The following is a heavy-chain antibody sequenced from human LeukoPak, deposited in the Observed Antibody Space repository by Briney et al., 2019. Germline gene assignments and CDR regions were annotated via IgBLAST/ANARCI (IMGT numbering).Heavy chain of an antibody. D-gene: IGHD3-10*01. Sequence: PGGSLRLSCAASGFTFSSYAMSWVRQAPGKGLEWVSYISSSGSIIYYADSVKGRFTISRDNAKNSLNLQMNSLRAEDTAVYYCARVWFGESNWFDPWGQGTLVTVSS. CDR3: ARVWFGESNWFDP. V-gene: IGHV3-48*04. J-gene: IGHJ5*02. CDR1: GFTFSSYA. CDR2: ISSSGSII.